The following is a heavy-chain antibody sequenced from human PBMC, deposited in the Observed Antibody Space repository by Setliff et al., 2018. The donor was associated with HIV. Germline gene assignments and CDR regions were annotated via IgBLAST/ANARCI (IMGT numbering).Heavy chain of an antibody. D-gene: IGHD6-13*01. J-gene: IGHJ4*02. V-gene: IGHV4-4*07. CDR3: ARGRRTESGKPFYFDY. CDR2: VFYTGTA. Sequence: ASETLSLTCSVFDDSFKSHYWNWIRQPAGKGLEWMGSVFYTGTASYNYSFYDRITMSIDTSRTQFSLSLTSMTAADTAIYYCARGRRTESGKPFYFDYWGQGRLVTVSS. CDR1: DDSFKSHY.